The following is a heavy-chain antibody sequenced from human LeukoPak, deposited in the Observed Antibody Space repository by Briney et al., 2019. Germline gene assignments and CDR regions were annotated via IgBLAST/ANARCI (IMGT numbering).Heavy chain of an antibody. CDR3: ILAAAGPAY. Sequence: GGSLRLSCAASGFTFSNAWMTWVRQAPGKGLEWVGRIKGKTEDGTTDYAAPVKGRFTISRDDSKNTLYLQMNSLKTEDTAVYYCILAAAGPAYWGQGALVTVSS. CDR2: IKGKTEDGTT. D-gene: IGHD6-13*01. CDR1: GFTFSNAW. J-gene: IGHJ4*02. V-gene: IGHV3-15*01.